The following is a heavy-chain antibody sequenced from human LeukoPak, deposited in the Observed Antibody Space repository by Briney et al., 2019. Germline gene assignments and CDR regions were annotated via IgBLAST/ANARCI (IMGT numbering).Heavy chain of an antibody. D-gene: IGHD2-15*01. CDR2: ISSSSSTL. Sequence: GGSLRLSCAASGFTFSSYSMNWVRQAPGKGLEWVSYISSSSSTLYYADSVKGRFTISRDNAKNSLYLQMNSLRADDTAVYYCARDRKDIVVVVAATIDYWGQGTLVTVSS. CDR3: ARDRKDIVVVVAATIDY. V-gene: IGHV3-48*01. CDR1: GFTFSSYS. J-gene: IGHJ4*02.